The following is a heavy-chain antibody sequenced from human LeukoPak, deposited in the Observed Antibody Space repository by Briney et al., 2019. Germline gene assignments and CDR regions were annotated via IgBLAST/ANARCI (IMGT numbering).Heavy chain of an antibody. CDR1: GGSFSGYY. V-gene: IGHV4-34*01. J-gene: IGHJ4*02. CDR2: INHSGST. Sequence: SETLSLTCAVYGGSFSGYYWSWIRQPPGKGLEWIGEINHSGSTNYNPSLKSRVTIPVDTSKNQFSLKLSPVTAADTAVYYCARGNYTVRILDYWGQGTLVTVSS. D-gene: IGHD2-2*02. CDR3: ARGNYTVRILDY.